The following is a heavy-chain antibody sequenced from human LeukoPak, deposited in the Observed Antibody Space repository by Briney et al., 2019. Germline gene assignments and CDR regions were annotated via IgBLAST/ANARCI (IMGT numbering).Heavy chain of an antibody. J-gene: IGHJ1*01. D-gene: IGHD3-22*01. Sequence: PETLSLTCTVSGGSISGSLNYWGWIRQPPRKGLEWIGSINYGGTTYYNPSLKSRVTISVDTSKNQFSLKLSSVTAADTAVYYCARGPTYYYDSSGYSFFFQHWGQGTLVTVSS. V-gene: IGHV4-39*07. CDR1: GGSISGSLNY. CDR2: INYGGTT. CDR3: ARGPTYYYDSSGYSFFFQH.